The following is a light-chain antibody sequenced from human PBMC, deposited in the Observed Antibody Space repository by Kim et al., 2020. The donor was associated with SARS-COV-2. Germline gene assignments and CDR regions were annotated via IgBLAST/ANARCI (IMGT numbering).Light chain of an antibody. CDR3: SAWDNSLSAWV. J-gene: IGLJ3*02. CDR1: SNNVGNQG. V-gene: IGLV10-54*01. CDR2: RNN. Sequence: AGLTQPPSVSKGLRQTATLTCTGNSNNVGNQGAAWLQQHQGHPPKLLSYRNNNRPSGISERLSASRSGNTASLTITGLQPEDEADYYCSAWDNSLSAWVFGGGTKLTVL.